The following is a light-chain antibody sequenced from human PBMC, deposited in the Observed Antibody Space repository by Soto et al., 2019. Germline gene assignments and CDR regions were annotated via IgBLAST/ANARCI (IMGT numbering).Light chain of an antibody. Sequence: QLVLTQPPSASGTPGQRVTISCSGSSSNIGSNYVYWYHQLPGTAPKLVIYSNNQRPSGVPDRFSGSKSGTSASLAISGLQSEDEADYYCAAWDDSLNGWVFGGGTKLTVL. CDR1: SSNIGSNY. CDR3: AAWDDSLNGWV. V-gene: IGLV1-44*01. J-gene: IGLJ3*02. CDR2: SNN.